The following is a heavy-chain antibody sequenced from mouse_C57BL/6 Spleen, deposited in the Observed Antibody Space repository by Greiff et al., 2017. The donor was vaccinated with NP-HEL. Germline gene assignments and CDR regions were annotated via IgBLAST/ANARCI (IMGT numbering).Heavy chain of an antibody. D-gene: IGHD2-4*01. CDR3: ARRYDYAWCAY. CDR1: GYTFTSYW. CDR2: IHPNSGST. Sequence: VQLQQSGAELVKPGASVKLSCKASGYTFTSYWMHWVKQRPGQGLEWIGMIHPNSGSTNYNEKFKSKSTLTVDKYSSTAYMQLSSLTSEDFAVYYCARRYDYAWCAYWGQGSLVTVSA. J-gene: IGHJ3*01. V-gene: IGHV1-64*01.